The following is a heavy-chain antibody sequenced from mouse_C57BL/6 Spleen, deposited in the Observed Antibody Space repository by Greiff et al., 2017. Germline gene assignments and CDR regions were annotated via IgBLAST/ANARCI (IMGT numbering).Heavy chain of an antibody. Sequence: VQLQQSGAELARPGASVKLSCKASGYTFTSYGISWVKQRTGQGLEWIGEIYPRSGNTYYNEKFKGKATLTADKSSSTAYMELRSLTSEDSAVYFWTRSGGNAWFAYWGQGTLVTVSA. V-gene: IGHV1-81*01. CDR2: IYPRSGNT. CDR3: TRSGGNAWFAY. CDR1: GYTFTSYG. J-gene: IGHJ3*01. D-gene: IGHD2-1*01.